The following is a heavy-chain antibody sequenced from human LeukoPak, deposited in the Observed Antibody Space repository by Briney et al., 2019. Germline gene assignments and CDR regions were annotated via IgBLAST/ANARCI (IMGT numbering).Heavy chain of an antibody. D-gene: IGHD5-18*01. V-gene: IGHV3-9*03. CDR1: GFTFDDYA. CDR3: ARGDRFRYSYADY. J-gene: IGHJ4*02. Sequence: SLRLSCAASGFTFDDYAMHWVRQATGPGLERVSGISWNSGSIGYADSVKGRFTISRDNAKNSLYLQMNSLRAEDMALYYCARGDRFRYSYADYWGQGTLVTVSS. CDR2: ISWNSGSI.